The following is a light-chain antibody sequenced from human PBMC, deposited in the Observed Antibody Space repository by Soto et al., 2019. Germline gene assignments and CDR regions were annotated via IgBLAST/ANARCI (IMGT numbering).Light chain of an antibody. Sequence: QSVLSHPPSASWSPGHSVSISCTGTSSDVGGYNYVSWYQQHPGKAPKLMIYEVNKRPSGVPDRFSGSKSGNTASLTVSGLQAEDEADYYCSSYAGSRNVFGTGTKVT. CDR1: SSDVGGYNY. V-gene: IGLV2-8*01. J-gene: IGLJ1*01. CDR2: EVN. CDR3: SSYAGSRNV.